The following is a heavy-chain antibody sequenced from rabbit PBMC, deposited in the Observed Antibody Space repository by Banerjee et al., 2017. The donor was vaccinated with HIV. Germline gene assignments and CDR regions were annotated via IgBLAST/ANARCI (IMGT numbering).Heavy chain of an antibody. D-gene: IGHD6-1*01. CDR2: IYTSSGST. Sequence: QSLEESGGDLVKPAGTMTLTCKASGFDFSSDYYMFWVRQATGKGLELIACIYTSSGSTWYASWVNGRFTISRSTSLNTVDLQMTSLTAADTATYFCARGYTGYAAYDNAFNLWGPGTLVTVS. V-gene: IGHV1S43*01. CDR1: GFDFSSDYY. J-gene: IGHJ4*01. CDR3: ARGYTGYAAYDNAFNL.